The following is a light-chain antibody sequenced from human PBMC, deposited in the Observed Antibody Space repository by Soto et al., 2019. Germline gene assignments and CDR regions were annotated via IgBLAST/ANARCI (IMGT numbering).Light chain of an antibody. Sequence: SALAQPRSVSGSPGQSVTILCTGTSSDVGGYDYVSWYQQHPGKDPKLMIYDVRERPSGVPDRVSGSKSGNTASLTISGLQAEDEADYYCCSYAGSYTYVFGTGTKVTVL. CDR3: CSYAGSYTYV. CDR1: SSDVGGYDY. CDR2: DVR. V-gene: IGLV2-11*01. J-gene: IGLJ1*01.